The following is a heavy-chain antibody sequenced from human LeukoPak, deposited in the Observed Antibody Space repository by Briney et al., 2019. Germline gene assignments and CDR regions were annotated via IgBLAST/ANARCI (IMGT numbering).Heavy chain of an antibody. Sequence: GGSLRLSCAASGFTFDNYGMHWVRQAPGKGLEWVAFIRSDGGIKYYADSVKGRFTISRDNSRNTLYLQVNSLRAEDTAVYFCAKDVPAAYFDYWGRGTLVTVSS. V-gene: IGHV3-30*02. CDR2: IRSDGGIK. CDR1: GFTFDNYG. D-gene: IGHD2-2*01. J-gene: IGHJ4*02. CDR3: AKDVPAAYFDY.